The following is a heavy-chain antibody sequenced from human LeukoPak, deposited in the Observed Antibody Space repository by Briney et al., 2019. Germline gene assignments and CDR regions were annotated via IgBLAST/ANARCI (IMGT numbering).Heavy chain of an antibody. CDR2: ISGSGGST. D-gene: IGHD3-3*01. CDR1: GFTFSSYA. CDR3: AGEGSYYDFWSGAFDP. J-gene: IGHJ5*02. V-gene: IGHV3-23*01. Sequence: PGGSLRLLCAASGFTFSSYAMSWVRQASGKGLEGVSAISGSGGSTYYADAEKRLFTISRDNSKNTLYLQMNSLRAEDTAVYYCAGEGSYYDFWSGAFDPWGQGTLVTVSS.